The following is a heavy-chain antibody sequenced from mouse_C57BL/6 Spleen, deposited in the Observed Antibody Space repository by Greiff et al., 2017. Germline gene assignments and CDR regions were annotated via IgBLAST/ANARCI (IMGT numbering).Heavy chain of an antibody. Sequence: QVQLKQPGAELVMPGASVKLSCKASGYTFTSYWMHWVKQRPGQGLEWIGEIDPSDSYTNYNQKFKGKSTLTVDKSSSTAYMQLSSLTSEDSAVFYCAARVAHYALDYWGQGTSVTVSS. V-gene: IGHV1-69*01. CDR2: IDPSDSYT. J-gene: IGHJ4*01. CDR1: GYTFTSYW. CDR3: AARVAHYALDY.